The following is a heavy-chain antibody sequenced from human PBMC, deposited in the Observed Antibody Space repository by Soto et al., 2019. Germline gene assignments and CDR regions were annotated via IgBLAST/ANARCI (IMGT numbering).Heavy chain of an antibody. V-gene: IGHV3-7*01. CDR1: GFTFSSYW. Sequence: EVQLVESGGGLVQPGGSLRLSCAASGFTFSSYWMSWVRQAPGKGLEWVANIKQDGSEKYYVDSVKGRFTISRDNAKKPPYLEKDSLRGGGPGGLFRSRKLWVIRHWGQGTLV. CDR3: SRKLWVIRH. J-gene: IGHJ1*01. D-gene: IGHD6-13*01. CDR2: IKQDGSEK.